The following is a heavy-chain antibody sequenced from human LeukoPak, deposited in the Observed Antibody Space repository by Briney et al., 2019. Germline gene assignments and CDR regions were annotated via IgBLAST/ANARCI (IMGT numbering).Heavy chain of an antibody. CDR2: IWYDGSNK. V-gene: IGHV3-33*06. D-gene: IGHD6-19*01. CDR3: AKGWQWLVQY. J-gene: IGHJ4*02. Sequence: GRSLRLSCAASGFTFSSYGMHWVRQAPGKGLEWVAVIWYDGSNKYYADSVKGRFTISRDNSKNTLYLQMNSLRAEDTAVYYCAKGWQWLVQYWGQGTLVTVSS. CDR1: GFTFSSYG.